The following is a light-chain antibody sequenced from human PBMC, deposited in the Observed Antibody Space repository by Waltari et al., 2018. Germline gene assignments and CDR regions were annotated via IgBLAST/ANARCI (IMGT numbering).Light chain of an antibody. J-gene: IGLJ2*01. CDR1: SSNIGRNT. Sequence: QSVLTQPPSASGTPGQRVTISCSGSSSNIGRNTVNWYQQPPGTAPKFPIYSNTQRPSGVPDRFSGSKSGTSASLAISGLQSEDEADYYCATWDDRLDNVVFGGGTKLTVL. CDR3: ATWDDRLDNVV. V-gene: IGLV1-44*01. CDR2: SNT.